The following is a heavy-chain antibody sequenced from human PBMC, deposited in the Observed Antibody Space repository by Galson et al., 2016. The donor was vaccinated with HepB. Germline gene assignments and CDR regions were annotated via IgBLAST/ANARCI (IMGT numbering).Heavy chain of an antibody. CDR1: GYTYISYV. J-gene: IGHJ6*02. V-gene: IGHV1-3*01. D-gene: IGHD3-16*01. CDR2: INADNGDT. CDR3: ARDLTDASYYTMDA. Sequence: SVKVSCKASGYTYISYVIHWVRQAPGQRLEWMGWINADNGDTKFSQRFQGRVTITRDTSATTAYMDLSSLRSEDTAVYYCARDLTDASYYTMDAWGLGTTVTVSS.